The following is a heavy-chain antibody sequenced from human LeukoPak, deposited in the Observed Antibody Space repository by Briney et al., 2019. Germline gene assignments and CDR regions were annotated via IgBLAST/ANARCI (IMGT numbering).Heavy chain of an antibody. J-gene: IGHJ4*02. D-gene: IGHD6-13*01. V-gene: IGHV4-34*01. Sequence: SETLSLTCAVYGGSFSGYYWSWIRQPPGKGLEWIGEINHSGSTNYNPSLKSRVTISVDTSKNQFSLKLSSVTAADTAVYYCARAKGIAAAGLFDYWGQGTLVTVSS. CDR3: ARAKGIAAAGLFDY. CDR2: INHSGST. CDR1: GGSFSGYY.